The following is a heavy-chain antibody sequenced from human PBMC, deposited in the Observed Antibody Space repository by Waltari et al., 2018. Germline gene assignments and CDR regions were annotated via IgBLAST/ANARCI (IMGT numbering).Heavy chain of an antibody. CDR2: ISFDGLDK. CDR3: AKANRHSGQDNWFDP. CDR1: GFIFSNYG. J-gene: IGHJ5*02. Sequence: QGQLVESGGGVVQPGRSLSLTCTASGFIFSNYGMHWVRQAPGKGLEWVAVISFDGLDKRYADSVKGRFTISRDNSKNTLFLELNSLTTDDTGVYFCAKANRHSGQDNWFDPWGHGAPVTVSS. D-gene: IGHD2-15*01. V-gene: IGHV3-30*18.